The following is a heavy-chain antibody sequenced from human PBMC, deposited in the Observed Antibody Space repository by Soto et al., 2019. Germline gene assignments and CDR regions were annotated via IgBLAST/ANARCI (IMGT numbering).Heavy chain of an antibody. CDR3: ARVYGPLYFDY. Sequence: ASVKVSCKASGYTFTTYGLSWVRQAPGQGLEWMGWISPYNGNTKYGQKLQGRVTMTTDTSTNTAYMELTSLRSDDTAVYYCARVYGPLYFDYWGQGTLVTVSS. V-gene: IGHV1-18*01. CDR2: ISPYNGNT. CDR1: GYTFTTYG. D-gene: IGHD3-10*01. J-gene: IGHJ4*02.